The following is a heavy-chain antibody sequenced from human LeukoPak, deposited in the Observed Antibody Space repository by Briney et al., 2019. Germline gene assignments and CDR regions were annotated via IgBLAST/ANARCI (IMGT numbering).Heavy chain of an antibody. CDR3: ARGGKYSSSSRCDY. J-gene: IGHJ4*02. D-gene: IGHD6-6*01. Sequence: SETLSLTCAVYGGSFSGYYWSWIRQPPGKGLEWIGEINHSGSTNYNPSLKSRVTISVDTSKNQFSLKLSSVTAADTAVYYCARGGKYSSSSRCDYWGQGTLVTVSS. CDR1: GGSFSGYY. V-gene: IGHV4-34*01. CDR2: INHSGST.